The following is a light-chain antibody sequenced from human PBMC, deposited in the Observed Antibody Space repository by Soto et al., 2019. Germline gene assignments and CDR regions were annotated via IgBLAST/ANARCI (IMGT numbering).Light chain of an antibody. CDR1: QSVSSNY. J-gene: IGKJ1*01. CDR2: GAS. V-gene: IGKV3-20*01. Sequence: EIVSTQSPGTLSLSPGERATLSCRASQSVSSNYLAWHQQKPGQAPRLLIHGASNRATGIPDRFSGSGSGTDFTLTISRLEPEDFAVYYCQQYGSSPPWTFGQGTKVEV. CDR3: QQYGSSPPWT.